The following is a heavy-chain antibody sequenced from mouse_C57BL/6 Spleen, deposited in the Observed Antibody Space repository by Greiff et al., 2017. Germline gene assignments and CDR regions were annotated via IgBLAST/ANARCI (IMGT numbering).Heavy chain of an antibody. D-gene: IGHD2-4*01. CDR2: IDPNSGGT. CDR1: GYTFTSYW. Sequence: QVQLQQPGAELVKPGASVKLSCKASGYTFTSYWMHWVKQRPGRGLEWIGRIDPNSGGTKYNEKFKSKATLTVDKPSSTAYMQLRSLTSEDSAVYYCARGIYYDYHYYAMDYWGQGTSVTVSS. V-gene: IGHV1-72*01. CDR3: ARGIYYDYHYYAMDY. J-gene: IGHJ4*01.